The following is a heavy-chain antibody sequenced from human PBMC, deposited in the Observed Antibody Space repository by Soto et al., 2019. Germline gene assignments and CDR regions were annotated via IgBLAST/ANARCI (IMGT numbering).Heavy chain of an antibody. Sequence: PSETLSLTCVVSGGSMNNNNWWSWVRQPPGKGMEWFGELSHSGSTNSHTSLKRRVVISIDNSKKQFSLNMRSVTAADTAVYYCARVTGLYRGTFSLDSWGQGTLVTVSS. V-gene: IGHV4-4*02. CDR2: LSHSGST. CDR1: GGSMNNNNW. J-gene: IGHJ4*02. CDR3: ARVTGLYRGTFSLDS. D-gene: IGHD3-10*01.